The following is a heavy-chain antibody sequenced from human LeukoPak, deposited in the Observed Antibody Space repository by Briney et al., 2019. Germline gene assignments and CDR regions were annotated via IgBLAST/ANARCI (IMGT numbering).Heavy chain of an antibody. CDR2: ISSGSGTVT. CDR3: AKADDYDFWSGYPNDNWFDP. V-gene: IGHV3-23*01. CDR1: GFTFSSYA. D-gene: IGHD3-3*01. J-gene: IGHJ5*02. Sequence: GGSLRLSCAASGFTFSSYAMSWVRQAPGKGLEWVSVISSGSGTVTHYADSVKGRFTISRDNSKNTLYLQMNSLRAEDTAVYYCAKADDYDFWSGYPNDNWFDPWGQGTLVTVSS.